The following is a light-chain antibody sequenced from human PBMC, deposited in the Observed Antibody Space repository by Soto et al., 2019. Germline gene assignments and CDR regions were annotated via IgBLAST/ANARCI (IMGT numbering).Light chain of an antibody. CDR2: GAS. Sequence: EIGLTQSPGTLSLSPGERGTLSCRASQSVSGSYLAWYQQKPGQAPRLLVYGASSRATGIPERFSGSGSGTDFTLTIRGLEREDFSVYYCKQYGSSPGTFGHGTKGQIK. CDR1: QSVSGSY. J-gene: IGKJ1*01. CDR3: KQYGSSPGT. V-gene: IGKV3-20*01.